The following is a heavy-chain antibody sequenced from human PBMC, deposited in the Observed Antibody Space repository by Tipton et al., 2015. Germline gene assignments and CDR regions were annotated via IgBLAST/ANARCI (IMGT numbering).Heavy chain of an antibody. CDR3: ARARGRHGGLFDS. J-gene: IGHJ4*02. Sequence: TLSLTCTVSSGSISRSYWSWIRQPPGKELQWIGYIQYSGGTNYNPSLESRVSMSVDTSKTQFSLEMRSVTATDTAVYYCARARGRHGGLFDSWGQGTLVTVSS. D-gene: IGHD4-23*01. CDR2: IQYSGGT. V-gene: IGHV4-59*01. CDR1: SGSISRSY.